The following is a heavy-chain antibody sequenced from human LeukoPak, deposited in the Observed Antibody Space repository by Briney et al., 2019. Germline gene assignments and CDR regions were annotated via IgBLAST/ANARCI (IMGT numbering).Heavy chain of an antibody. CDR3: ARSWSSGYWFPATASFDY. D-gene: IGHD3-22*01. CDR2: INQDGSEK. J-gene: IGHJ4*02. V-gene: IGHV3-7*01. Sequence: GGSLRLSCAASGFTFSSYWMSWVRQAPGKGLEWVANINQDGSEKYYVDSVKGRFTISRDNAKNSLYLQMNSLRAEDTAVYYCARSWSSGYWFPATASFDYWGQGTLVTVSS. CDR1: GFTFSSYW.